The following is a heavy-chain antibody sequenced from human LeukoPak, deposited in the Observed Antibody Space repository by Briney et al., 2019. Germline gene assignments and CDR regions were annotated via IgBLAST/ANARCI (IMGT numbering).Heavy chain of an antibody. CDR1: GSTFSSYG. V-gene: IGHV3-48*03. J-gene: IGHJ5*02. D-gene: IGHD1-26*01. CDR2: ISSSGSTI. Sequence: QTGGSLRLSCAASGSTFSSYGMNWVRQAPGKGLEWLSYISSSGSTIYFADSVKGRFTISRDNAKNSLYLQMDSLRAEDTAVYYCAESAEVQSGSYYGSWFDPWGQGTLVTVSS. CDR3: AESAEVQSGSYYGSWFDP.